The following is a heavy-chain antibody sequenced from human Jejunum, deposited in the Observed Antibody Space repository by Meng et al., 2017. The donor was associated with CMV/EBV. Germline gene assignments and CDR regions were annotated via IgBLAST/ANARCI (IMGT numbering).Heavy chain of an antibody. V-gene: IGHV3-23*01. CDR3: VPYSPPLRYFEY. CDR1: GFTFRTYA. Sequence: EVQWLESGGHLVQPGGSLTLSCVASGFTFRTYAMTWVRQAPGKGLEWVSTSGTGADTYYADSVKGRFTISRDSSKNTLYLQMHSLRAEDTAIYYCVPYSPPLRYFEYWGPGTLVTVSS. J-gene: IGHJ4*02. D-gene: IGHD4-17*01. CDR2: TSGTGADT.